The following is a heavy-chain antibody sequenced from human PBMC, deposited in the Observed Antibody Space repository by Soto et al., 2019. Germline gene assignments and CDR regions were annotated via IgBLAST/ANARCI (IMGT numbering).Heavy chain of an antibody. CDR2: TYYRSKWYN. V-gene: IGHV6-1*01. Sequence: SQALSLTCAISGDSVSSNSAAWNWIRQSPSRGLEWLGRTYYRSKWYNDYAVSVKSRITINPDTSKNQFSLQLNPVTPEDTAVYYCARELELPGDYYYGMDVCGQVTTVTVSS. CDR3: ARELELPGDYYYGMDV. J-gene: IGHJ6*01. CDR1: GDSVSSNSAA. D-gene: IGHD1-7*01.